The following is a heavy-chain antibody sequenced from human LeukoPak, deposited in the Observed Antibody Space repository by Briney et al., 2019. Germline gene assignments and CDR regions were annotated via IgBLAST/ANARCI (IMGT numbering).Heavy chain of an antibody. CDR2: IIPIFGIA. J-gene: IGHJ4*02. CDR3: ARENYGDYEPHRDY. D-gene: IGHD4-17*01. Sequence: ASVKVSCKASGGTLSSYAISWVRQAPGQGLEWMGRIIPIFGIANYAQKFQGRVTITADKSTSTAYMELSSLRSEDTAVYYCARENYGDYEPHRDYWGQGTLVTVSS. V-gene: IGHV1-69*04. CDR1: GGTLSSYA.